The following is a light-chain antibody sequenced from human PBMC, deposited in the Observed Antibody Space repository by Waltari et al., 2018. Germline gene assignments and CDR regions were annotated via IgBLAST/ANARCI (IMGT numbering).Light chain of an antibody. J-gene: IGLJ3*02. CDR3: CAYTGSVWV. Sequence: QSALTQPASVSGSPGQSITMSCTGTSSDIGSQKYVSWYQQHPGKAPKPMIYDVSERPSGVSNRFSGSKSVNTASLTISGLQADDEADYYCCAYTGSVWVFGGGTKLTVL. V-gene: IGLV2-14*03. CDR1: SSDIGSQKY. CDR2: DVS.